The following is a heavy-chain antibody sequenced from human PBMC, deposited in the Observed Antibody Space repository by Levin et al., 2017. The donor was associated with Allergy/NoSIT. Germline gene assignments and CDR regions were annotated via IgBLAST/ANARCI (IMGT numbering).Heavy chain of an antibody. CDR1: GLPFSTSA. Sequence: GGSLRLSCAASGLPFSTSAINWVRQAPGKGLEWVSSISYSGLYIYYADSVKGRFTISRDNAKNSLYLQMNSLRAEDPGVYYCALYCSGVRCHKDYYYYGMDVWGQGTTVTVSS. CDR3: ALYCSGVRCHKDYYYYGMDV. J-gene: IGHJ6*02. CDR2: ISYSGLYI. D-gene: IGHD2-15*01. V-gene: IGHV3-21*06.